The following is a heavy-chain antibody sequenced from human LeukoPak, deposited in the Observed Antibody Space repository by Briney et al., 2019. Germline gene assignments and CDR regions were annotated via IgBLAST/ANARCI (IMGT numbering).Heavy chain of an antibody. Sequence: SETLSLTCTVSGGSISSSSYYWGWIRQPPGKGLEWIGSIYYSGSTYYNPSLKSRVTISVDTSKNQFSLKLSSVTAADTAVYYCARDPDIAALDYWGQGTLVTVSS. D-gene: IGHD6-6*01. J-gene: IGHJ4*02. CDR3: ARDPDIAALDY. CDR2: IYYSGST. CDR1: GGSISSSSYY. V-gene: IGHV4-39*07.